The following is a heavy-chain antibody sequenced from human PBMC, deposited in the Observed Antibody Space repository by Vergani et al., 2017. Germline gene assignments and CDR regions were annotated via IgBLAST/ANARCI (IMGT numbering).Heavy chain of an antibody. Sequence: EVQLVESGGGLVQPGGSLRLSCASSGFSFSNSNMHWVRQAPGKGLEWISYISDRGASRYYAASVRGRFTVSRDNARNSLSLQMNSLRAEDTAIYYCAKEAIVDYGFYFDHWGQGVLVTVSS. D-gene: IGHD4-17*01. CDR1: GFSFSNSN. V-gene: IGHV3-48*01. J-gene: IGHJ4*02. CDR2: ISDRGASR. CDR3: AKEAIVDYGFYFDH.